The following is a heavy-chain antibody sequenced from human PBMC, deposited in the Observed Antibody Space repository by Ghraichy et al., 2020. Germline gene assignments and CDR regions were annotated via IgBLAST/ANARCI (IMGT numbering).Heavy chain of an antibody. V-gene: IGHV3-48*02. J-gene: IGHJ6*04. CDR1: GFTFSSYS. Sequence: GGSLRLSCAASGFTFSSYSMNWVRQAPGKGLEWVSYIGYSSTPIYYADSVKGRFTVSRDDAKKSLYLHMNSLRDEDTAVYYCASEGLTVGGAGMDVWGKGTTVTVSS. CDR2: IGYSSTPI. D-gene: IGHD2-21*01. CDR3: ASEGLTVGGAGMDV.